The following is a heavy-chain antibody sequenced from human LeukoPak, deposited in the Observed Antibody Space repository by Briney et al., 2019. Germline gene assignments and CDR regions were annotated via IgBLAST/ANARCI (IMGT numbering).Heavy chain of an antibody. J-gene: IGHJ4*02. CDR3: ARVPAAGYFDY. Sequence: SETLSLTCTVSGGSISNYYWSWLRQPPGKGLEWIGYIYYSGSTSYNPSLRSRVTISVDTSKHQFSLKLSSVTAADTAVYYCARVPAAGYFDYWGQGTLVTVSS. D-gene: IGHD2-2*01. CDR2: IYYSGST. V-gene: IGHV4-59*01. CDR1: GGSISNYY.